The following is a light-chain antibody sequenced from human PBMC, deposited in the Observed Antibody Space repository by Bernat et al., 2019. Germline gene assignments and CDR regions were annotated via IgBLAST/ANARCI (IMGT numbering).Light chain of an antibody. Sequence: DIQMTQSPSSLSASVGDRVTITCRASQDIDKYLNWHQHKPGKAPKLLIYATSNLQSGVPSRFSGSGSGTDFTLTISSVQPEDFGIYYCQQSYSTPWFFGPGARLDVK. CDR2: ATS. V-gene: IGKV1-39*01. CDR1: QDIDKY. J-gene: IGKJ3*01. CDR3: QQSYSTPWF.